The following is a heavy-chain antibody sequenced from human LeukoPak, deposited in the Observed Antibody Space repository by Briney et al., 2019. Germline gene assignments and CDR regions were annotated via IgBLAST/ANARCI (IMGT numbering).Heavy chain of an antibody. CDR3: ARHGALAAAADY. CDR1: GGSFSGYY. CDR2: INHSGST. J-gene: IGHJ4*02. Sequence: SETLSLTCAVYGGSFSGYYWSWIRQPPGKGLEWIGEINHSGSTYYNPSLKSRVTISVDTSKNQFSLKLSSATAADTAVYYCARHGALAAAADYWGQGTLVTVSS. V-gene: IGHV4-34*01. D-gene: IGHD6-13*01.